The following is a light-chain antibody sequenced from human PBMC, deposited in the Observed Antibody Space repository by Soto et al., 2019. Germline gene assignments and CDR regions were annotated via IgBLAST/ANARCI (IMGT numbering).Light chain of an antibody. V-gene: IGKV1-27*01. Sequence: DIQMTQSPSSLSSSVGDRVTIACRASQGISTYLAWYQQKPGKVPKLLIYAASTLLSGVPSRFSGSGSGTDFTLTISRLEPEDFAVYYCQQYGSSPETFGQGTKVDIK. J-gene: IGKJ1*01. CDR2: AAS. CDR3: QQYGSSPET. CDR1: QGISTY.